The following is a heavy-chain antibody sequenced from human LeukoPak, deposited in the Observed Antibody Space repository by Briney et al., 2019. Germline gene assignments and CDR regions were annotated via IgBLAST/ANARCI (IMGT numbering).Heavy chain of an antibody. J-gene: IGHJ5*02. CDR2: INAGNGNT. Sequence: ASVKVSCKASGYTFAIYAMHWVRQAPGQRLEWMGWINAGNGNTKYSQKFQGRVTITRDTSASTAYMELSSLRSEDTAVYYCARVAVAGRKNWFDPWGQGTLVTVSS. D-gene: IGHD6-19*01. CDR1: GYTFAIYA. CDR3: ARVAVAGRKNWFDP. V-gene: IGHV1-3*01.